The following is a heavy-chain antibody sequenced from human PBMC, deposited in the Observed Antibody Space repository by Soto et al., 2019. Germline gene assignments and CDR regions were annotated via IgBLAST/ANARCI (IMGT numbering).Heavy chain of an antibody. Sequence: SVKVSCKASGGTFSSYAISWVRQAPGQGLEWMGGIIPIFGTANYAQKFQGRVTITADESTSTAYMELSSLRSEDTAVYYCARSYCTNGVYCMMNWFDPWGQGTLVTVSS. V-gene: IGHV1-69*13. CDR2: IIPIFGTA. J-gene: IGHJ5*02. CDR3: ARSYCTNGVYCMMNWFDP. CDR1: GGTFSSYA. D-gene: IGHD2-8*01.